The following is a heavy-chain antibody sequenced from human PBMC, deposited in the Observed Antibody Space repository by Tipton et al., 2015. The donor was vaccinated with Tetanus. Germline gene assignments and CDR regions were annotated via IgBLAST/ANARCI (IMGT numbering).Heavy chain of an antibody. CDR1: GFTFSNNY. J-gene: IGHJ4*02. Sequence: SLRLSCAASGFTFSNNYMSWIRQAPGKGLEWISYITGGGTSTFYADSVRGRFTISRDNAKKSLFLQMNSLRDEDTAVYYCAGEQSGSSAVFDYWGQGALVTVSS. V-gene: IGHV3-11*04. CDR3: AGEQSGSSAVFDY. CDR2: ITGGGTST. D-gene: IGHD3-16*01.